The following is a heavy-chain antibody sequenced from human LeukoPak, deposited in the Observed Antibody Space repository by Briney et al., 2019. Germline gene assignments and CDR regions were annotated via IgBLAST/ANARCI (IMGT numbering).Heavy chain of an antibody. V-gene: IGHV3-21*01. Sequence: PGGSLRLSCAASGFTFSSYSMNWVRQAPGKGLEWVSSISSSSSYIYYADSVEGRFTISRDDAKNSLYLQMNSLRAEDTAVYYCARSEVTLLLGYWGQGTLVTVSS. CDR2: ISSSSSYI. D-gene: IGHD2-15*01. CDR3: ARSEVTLLLGY. J-gene: IGHJ4*02. CDR1: GFTFSSYS.